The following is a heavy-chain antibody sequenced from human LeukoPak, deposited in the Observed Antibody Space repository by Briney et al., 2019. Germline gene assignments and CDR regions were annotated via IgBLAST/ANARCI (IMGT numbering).Heavy chain of an antibody. Sequence: GGSLRLSCAASGFVFSHYTMTWVRQAPGKGLEWVSSINGSGDATKYADSVMGRFTISRDNSKNTVSLQMNSLRAEDTAVYYCARGRWNYWGQGTLVTVSS. CDR1: GFVFSHYT. J-gene: IGHJ4*02. CDR3: ARGRWNY. CDR2: INGSGDAT. V-gene: IGHV3-23*01. D-gene: IGHD4-23*01.